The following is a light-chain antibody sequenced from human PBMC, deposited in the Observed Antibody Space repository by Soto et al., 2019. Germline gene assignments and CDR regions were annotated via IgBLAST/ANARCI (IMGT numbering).Light chain of an antibody. CDR1: SSDVGLYDY. CDR2: AVS. J-gene: IGLJ1*01. CDR3: SSYTSDSSDV. Sequence: QSALTQPASVSGSPGQSITISCTGTSSDVGLYDYVSWYQQHTGKAPPLMIYAVSNRPSGVSNRFSASKSGNTASLFISGLQAEDEADYYCSSYTSDSSDVYGSGTKVTVL. V-gene: IGLV2-14*01.